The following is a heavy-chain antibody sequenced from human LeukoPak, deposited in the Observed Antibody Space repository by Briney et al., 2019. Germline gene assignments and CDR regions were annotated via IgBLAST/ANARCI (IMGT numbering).Heavy chain of an antibody. J-gene: IGHJ4*02. V-gene: IGHV4-39*07. CDR3: ASNNHRDGYSYGDYYFDY. Sequence: SETLSLTCIVSGGSISSNSYYWGWIRQPPGKGLEWIGSIYYSGSTYYNPSLKSRVTISVDTSKNQFSLKLGSVTAADTAVYYCASNNHRDGYSYGDYYFDYWGQGTLVTVSS. CDR2: IYYSGST. D-gene: IGHD5-18*01. CDR1: GGSISSNSYY.